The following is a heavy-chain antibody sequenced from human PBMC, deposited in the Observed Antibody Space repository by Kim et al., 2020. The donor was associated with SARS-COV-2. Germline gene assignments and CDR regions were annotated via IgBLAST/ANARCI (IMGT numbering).Heavy chain of an antibody. J-gene: IGHJ4*02. V-gene: IGHV3-21*04. CDR2: ISSSSSYI. CDR3: ARGRAVAGKDY. D-gene: IGHD6-19*01. Sequence: GGSLRLSCAASGFTFSSSSMNWVRQAPGKGLELVSSISSSSSYIYYADSVKGRFTNSRDNAQNSLYLQMNSLRAEDTAVDYCARGRAVAGKDYWGQGTLVTVSS. CDR1: GFTFSSSS.